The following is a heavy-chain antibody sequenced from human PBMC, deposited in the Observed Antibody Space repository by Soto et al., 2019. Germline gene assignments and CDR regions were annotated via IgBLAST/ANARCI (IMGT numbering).Heavy chain of an antibody. V-gene: IGHV2-5*02. Sequence: QITLKESGPPLVRPTQTLTLTCAFSGFSLSTSGVGVGWIRQPPGKALEWLAVIYWDDSKHYSPSLRSRLTITKDASKNQVVLTMTNMDPMDTGTYYCAHKRPEDCPLDYWGQGTLVTVAS. CDR3: AHKRPEDCPLDY. CDR1: GFSLSTSGVG. D-gene: IGHD2-21*02. J-gene: IGHJ4*02. CDR2: IYWDDSK.